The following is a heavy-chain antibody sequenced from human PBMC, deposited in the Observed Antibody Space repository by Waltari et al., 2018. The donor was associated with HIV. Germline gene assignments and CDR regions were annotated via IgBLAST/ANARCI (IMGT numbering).Heavy chain of an antibody. J-gene: IGHJ6*02. V-gene: IGHV3-7*01. CDR2: RKVEGSEK. D-gene: IGHD1-26*01. CDR1: GFTFTNYW. Sequence: EVQLMESGGGLVQSGGSLRLACAASGFTFTNYWMSWVRQTPGKGLEWVCYRKVEGSEKYYMGSVKGRFTISRDNAKNSMFLQMNSLRAEDTAVYYCARIGTFPHNYAIYFWGQGTTVTVSS. CDR3: ARIGTFPHNYAIYF.